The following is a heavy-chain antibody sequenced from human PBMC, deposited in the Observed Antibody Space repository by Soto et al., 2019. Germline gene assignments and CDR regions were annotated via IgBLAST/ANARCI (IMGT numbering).Heavy chain of an antibody. CDR3: ARDPPDVEGYYYGMDV. CDR1: GYTFTSYY. CDR2: INPSGGST. J-gene: IGHJ6*02. Sequence: QVQLVQSGAEVKKPGASVKVSCKASGYTFTSYYMHWVRQAPGQGLEWMGIINPSGGSTSYAQKFKGRVTMTRDTSTSTVYMELSSLRSEDTAVYYCARDPPDVEGYYYGMDVWGQGTTVTVSS. V-gene: IGHV1-46*01.